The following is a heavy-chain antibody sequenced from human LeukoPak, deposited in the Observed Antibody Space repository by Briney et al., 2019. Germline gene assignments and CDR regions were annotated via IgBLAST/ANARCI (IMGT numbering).Heavy chain of an antibody. D-gene: IGHD6-19*01. CDR1: GFTFSSYA. J-gene: IGHJ4*02. V-gene: IGHV3-23*01. Sequence: GSLRLSCAASGFTFSSYAMSWVRQAPGKGLEWVSAISGSVGSTYFADSVKGRFTISRDNSKNKLYLQMNSLRAEDTAVYYCAKADTGYSSGWSDYWGQGTLVTVSS. CDR3: AKADTGYSSGWSDY. CDR2: ISGSVGST.